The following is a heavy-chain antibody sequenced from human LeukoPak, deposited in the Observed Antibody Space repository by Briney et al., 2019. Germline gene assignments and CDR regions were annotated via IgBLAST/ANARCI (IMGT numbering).Heavy chain of an antibody. V-gene: IGHV5-51*01. CDR2: IYPGDSDT. Sequence: GESLKISCQGSGYTFTSYWIGWVRQMPVKGLEWMGSIYPGDSDTKYSPSFQGQVTISVDKSTNSAYLQWKSLKASDTAMYYCARVGDYSTHFDYWGQGTLVTVSS. D-gene: IGHD4-11*01. CDR1: GYTFTSYW. CDR3: ARVGDYSTHFDY. J-gene: IGHJ4*02.